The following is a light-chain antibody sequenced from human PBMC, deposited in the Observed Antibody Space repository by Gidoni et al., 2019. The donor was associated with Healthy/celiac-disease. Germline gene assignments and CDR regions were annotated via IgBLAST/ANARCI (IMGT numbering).Light chain of an antibody. CDR2: AAS. J-gene: IGKJ2*01. CDR3: QQSYSTPPN. V-gene: IGKV1-39*01. CDR1: QSISSY. Sequence: LQMTQSPSSPSASVGDRVTITCRASQSISSYLNWYQQKPGKAPKLLIYAASSLQSGVPSRFSGSGSGTDFTLTISSLQPEDFATYYCQQSYSTPPNFGQGTKLEIK.